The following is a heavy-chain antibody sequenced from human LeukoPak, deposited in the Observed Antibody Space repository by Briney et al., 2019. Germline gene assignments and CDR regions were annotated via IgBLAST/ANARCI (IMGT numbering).Heavy chain of an antibody. V-gene: IGHV7-4-1*02. CDR2: INTNTGNP. Sequence: GASVKVSCKGSGYTFTSYAMNWVRQAPGQGLEWMGWINTNTGNPTYAQGFAGRFVFSLDTSVSTAYLQISSLKAEDTAVYYCARGPGYSGSYYFDYWGQGTLVTVSS. D-gene: IGHD1-26*01. J-gene: IGHJ4*02. CDR3: ARGPGYSGSYYFDY. CDR1: GYTFTSYA.